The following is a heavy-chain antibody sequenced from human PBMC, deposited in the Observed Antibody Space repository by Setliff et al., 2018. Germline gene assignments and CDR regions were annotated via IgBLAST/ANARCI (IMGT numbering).Heavy chain of an antibody. Sequence: NPSETLSLTCTVSGGSISSGDYYWTWIRQPPGKGLEWIGFIYYSGNTFYNPSLKSRLTISVDTSKNLFSLKLSSVTAADTAVYYCARQLYYYGTPGYFDYWGQGTRVTVSS. J-gene: IGHJ4*02. CDR3: ARQLYYYGTPGYFDY. CDR2: IYYSGNT. D-gene: IGHD3-10*01. CDR1: GGSISSGDYY. V-gene: IGHV4-30-4*08.